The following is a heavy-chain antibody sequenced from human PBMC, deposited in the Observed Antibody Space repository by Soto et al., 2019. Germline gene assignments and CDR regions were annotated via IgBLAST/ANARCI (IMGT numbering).Heavy chain of an antibody. CDR3: ARDGGGYVCDS. CDR2: IIPIFGTA. J-gene: IGHJ4*02. CDR1: GGTFSSYA. Sequence: QVQLVQSGAEVKKPGSSVKVSCKASGGTFSSYAISWVRQAPGQGLEWMGGIIPIFGTANYAQQFQGRVTITADEATSTAYVALSSLRSADTAVYYCARDGGGYVCDSWGQGTLVTVSS. D-gene: IGHD1-26*01. V-gene: IGHV1-69*12.